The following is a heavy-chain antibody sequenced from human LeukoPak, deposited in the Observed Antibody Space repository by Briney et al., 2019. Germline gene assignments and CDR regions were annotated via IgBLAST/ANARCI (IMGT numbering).Heavy chain of an antibody. Sequence: PSETLSLTCTVSGGSISSYYWSWLRQPPGKGLEWIGYIYYSGSTNYNPSPKSRVTISVDTSKNQFSLKLSSVTAADTAVYYCARDAKSDYGGNSWHAFDIWGQGTMVTVSS. V-gene: IGHV4-59*01. CDR3: ARDAKSDYGGNSWHAFDI. CDR1: GGSISSYY. D-gene: IGHD4-23*01. J-gene: IGHJ3*02. CDR2: IYYSGST.